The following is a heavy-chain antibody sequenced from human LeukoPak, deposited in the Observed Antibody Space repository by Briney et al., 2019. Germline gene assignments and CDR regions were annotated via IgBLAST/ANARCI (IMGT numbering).Heavy chain of an antibody. CDR2: INHDARA. CDR1: GGSFSGYF. D-gene: IGHD1-7*01. CDR3: ARALYNWNYVIDY. Sequence: TSETLSPTCAVYGGSFSGYFWTWIRQSPRKGLEWIGEINHDARANYNPSLKSRVTISVDPSKNQLSLRLNSVTAADTAVYYCARALYNWNYVIDYWGQGTLVTVAS. J-gene: IGHJ4*02. V-gene: IGHV4-34*01.